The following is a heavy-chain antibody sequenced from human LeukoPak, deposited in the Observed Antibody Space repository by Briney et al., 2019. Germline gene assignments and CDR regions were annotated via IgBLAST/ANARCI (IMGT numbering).Heavy chain of an antibody. CDR3: ANVIIAAVGYEYFQY. D-gene: IGHD6-13*01. CDR1: GFTFGNYA. CDR2: LSGSGSST. Sequence: PGGSLRLSCTASGFTFGNYAMSWVRQAPGMGLEWVPALSGSGSSTFYADSVKGRFTISRDNSKNTLYLQMRSLIFEDTAVYYCANVIIAAVGYEYFQYWGQGTLVSVSS. V-gene: IGHV3-23*01. J-gene: IGHJ1*01.